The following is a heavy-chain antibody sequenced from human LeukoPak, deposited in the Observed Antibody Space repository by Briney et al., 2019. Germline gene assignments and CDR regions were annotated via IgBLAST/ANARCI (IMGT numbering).Heavy chain of an antibody. J-gene: IGHJ4*02. CDR1: GGSIGSSSYY. D-gene: IGHD6-6*01. CDR2: IHYSGST. V-gene: IGHV4-39*01. CDR3: ASPSSSSSTYDY. Sequence: SETLSLTCTVSGGSIGSSSYYWGWIRQPPGKGLEWIGSIHYSGSTYYNPSLKSRVTISIDTSKTQFSLKLTSVTAADTAVYYCASPSSSSSTYDYWGQGTLVTVS.